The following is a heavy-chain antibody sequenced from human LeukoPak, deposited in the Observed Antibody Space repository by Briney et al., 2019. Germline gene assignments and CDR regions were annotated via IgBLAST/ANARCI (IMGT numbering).Heavy chain of an antibody. V-gene: IGHV3-9*03. D-gene: IGHD2-2*01. J-gene: IGHJ3*02. Sequence: GGSLRLSCAASGFTFDDYAMHWVRQAPGKGLEWVSGISCNSGSIGYADSVKGRFTISRDNAKNSLYLQMNSLRAEDMALYYCAKAEKPLGYCSSTSCSGDAFDIWGQGTMVTVSS. CDR3: AKAEKPLGYCSSTSCSGDAFDI. CDR2: ISCNSGSI. CDR1: GFTFDDYA.